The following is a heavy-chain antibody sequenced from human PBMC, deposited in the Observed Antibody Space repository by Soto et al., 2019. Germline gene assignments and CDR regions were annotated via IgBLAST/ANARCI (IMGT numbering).Heavy chain of an antibody. J-gene: IGHJ6*02. Sequence: GGSLRLSCAASGFTFSSYAMSWVRQAPGKGLEWVSAISGSGGSTYYADSVKGRFTISRDNSKNTLYLQMNSLRAEDTAVYYCAKTSSSWYIDYYYYYGMDVWGQGTTVTVSS. CDR3: AKTSSSWYIDYYYYYGMDV. CDR1: GFTFSSYA. V-gene: IGHV3-23*01. CDR2: ISGSGGST. D-gene: IGHD6-13*01.